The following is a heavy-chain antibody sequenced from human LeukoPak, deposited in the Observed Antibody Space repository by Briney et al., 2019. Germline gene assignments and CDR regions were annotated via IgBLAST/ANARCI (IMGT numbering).Heavy chain of an antibody. J-gene: IGHJ4*02. CDR2: ISYDGSNK. D-gene: IGHD4-17*01. V-gene: IGHV3-30-3*01. CDR1: GFTFSSYA. CDR3: AKESHYGDFDY. Sequence: PGRSLRLSCAASGFTFSSYAMHWVRQAPGKGLEWVAVISYDGSNKYYADSVKGRFTISRDNSKNTLYLQMNSLRAEDTAVYYCAKESHYGDFDYWGQGTLVTVSS.